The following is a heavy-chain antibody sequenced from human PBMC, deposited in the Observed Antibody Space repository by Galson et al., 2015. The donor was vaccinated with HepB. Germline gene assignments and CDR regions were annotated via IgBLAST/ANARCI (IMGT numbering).Heavy chain of an antibody. V-gene: IGHV3-53*01. Sequence: SLRLSCAASRFTVSSNYMSWVRQAPGKGLEWVSVIYSGGSTYYADSVKGRFTISRDNSKNTLYLQMNSLRAEDTAVYYCARDGVANSYDSSGYYVDYWGQGTLVTVSS. J-gene: IGHJ4*02. CDR2: IYSGGST. D-gene: IGHD3-22*01. CDR1: RFTVSSNY. CDR3: ARDGVANSYDSSGYYVDY.